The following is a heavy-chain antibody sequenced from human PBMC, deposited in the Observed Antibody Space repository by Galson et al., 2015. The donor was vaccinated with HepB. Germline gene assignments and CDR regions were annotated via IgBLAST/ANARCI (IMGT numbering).Heavy chain of an antibody. J-gene: IGHJ4*02. CDR3: ARELLWFGEPFDY. D-gene: IGHD3-10*01. V-gene: IGHV3-48*02. CDR1: GFTFSSYS. CDR2: ISSSSSTI. Sequence: SLRLSCAASGFTFSSYSMNWVRQAPGKGLEWVSYISSSSSTIYYADSVKGRFTISRDNAKNSLYLQMNSLRDEDTAVYYCARELLWFGEPFDYWGQGTLVTVSS.